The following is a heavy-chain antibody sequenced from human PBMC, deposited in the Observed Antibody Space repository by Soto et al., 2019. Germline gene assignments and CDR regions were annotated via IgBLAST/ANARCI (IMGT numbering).Heavy chain of an antibody. CDR3: TRGPHCSGGSCYAGEYYYGMDV. J-gene: IGHJ6*02. Sequence: SETLSLTCAVSGGSISSSNWWSWVRQSPGKGLEWIGQIYHSGNTYYNPSLKSRVTISVDNSKNQFSLKLSSVTAADAAVYYCTRGPHCSGGSCYAGEYYYGMDVWGQGTTVTVSS. CDR1: GGSISSSNW. D-gene: IGHD2-15*01. V-gene: IGHV4-4*02. CDR2: IYHSGNT.